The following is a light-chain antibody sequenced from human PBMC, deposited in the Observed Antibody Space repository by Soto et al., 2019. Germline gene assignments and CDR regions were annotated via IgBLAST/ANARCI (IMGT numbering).Light chain of an antibody. Sequence: QSVLTQPPSVSAAPGQKVTISCSGSSSNTGASYVSWFQQLPGTAPKLLIYENDKRPSGIPDRFSGSKSGTSATLGITGLQTGDEADYYCGAWDTSLRAYVFGTGTKVTVL. CDR2: END. V-gene: IGLV1-51*02. CDR1: SSNTGASY. J-gene: IGLJ1*01. CDR3: GAWDTSLRAYV.